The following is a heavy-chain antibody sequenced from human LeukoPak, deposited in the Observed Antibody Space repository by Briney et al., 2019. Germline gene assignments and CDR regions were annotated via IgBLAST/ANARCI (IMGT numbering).Heavy chain of an antibody. V-gene: IGHV3-11*04. Sequence: KAGGSLRLSCAASGFISNDYFMGWIRQTPGKGLEWVSYITNNGRKTYYADSMKGRFTISRDNAKNSLYLQMNSLRAEDTALYYCARAGMDSRGYYQGFDYWGQGTLVTVSS. CDR2: ITNNGRKT. J-gene: IGHJ4*02. CDR3: ARAGMDSRGYYQGFDY. CDR1: GFISNDYF. D-gene: IGHD3-22*01.